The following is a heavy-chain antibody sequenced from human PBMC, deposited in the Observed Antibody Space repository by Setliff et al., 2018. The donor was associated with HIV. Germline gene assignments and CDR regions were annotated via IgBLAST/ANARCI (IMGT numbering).Heavy chain of an antibody. CDR3: ARQQHSSDLKIWNY. J-gene: IGHJ4*02. CDR1: GGSISSGSYY. V-gene: IGHV4-61*09. D-gene: IGHD6-13*01. Sequence: PSETLSLTCTVSGGSISSGSYYWSWIRQPAGKGLEWIGHIYTSGSTYYNPSLKSRVTISVDTSKNQFSLTLTSVTAADTAVYYCARQQHSSDLKIWNYWGQGTLVTVSS. CDR2: IYTSGST.